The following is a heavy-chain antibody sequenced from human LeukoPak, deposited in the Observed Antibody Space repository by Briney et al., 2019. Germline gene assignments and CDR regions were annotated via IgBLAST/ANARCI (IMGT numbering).Heavy chain of an antibody. CDR3: ARWGGATLDDYFDY. V-gene: IGHV1-2*04. CDR1: GYTFTGYY. Sequence: ASVKVSCKASGYTFTGYYMHWVRQAPGQGLEWMGWINPNSGGTNYAQKFQGWVTMTRDTSISTAYMELSRLRSDVTAVYYCARWGGATLDDYFDYWGQGTLVTVSS. CDR2: INPNSGGT. D-gene: IGHD1-26*01. J-gene: IGHJ4*02.